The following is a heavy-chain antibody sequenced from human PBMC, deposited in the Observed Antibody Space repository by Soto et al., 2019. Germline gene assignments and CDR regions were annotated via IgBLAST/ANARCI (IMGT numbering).Heavy chain of an antibody. CDR2: IIPILGIA. D-gene: IGHD1-26*01. J-gene: IGHJ4*02. Sequence: QVQLVQSGAEVKKPGSSVKVSCKASGGTFSSYTISWVRQAPGQGLEWMGRIIPILGIANYAQKFQGRVTITADKSTSTAYIELSSLRSEDTAVYYCAGGGTYSGSYFDYWGQGTLVTVSS. CDR3: AGGGTYSGSYFDY. CDR1: GGTFSSYT. V-gene: IGHV1-69*02.